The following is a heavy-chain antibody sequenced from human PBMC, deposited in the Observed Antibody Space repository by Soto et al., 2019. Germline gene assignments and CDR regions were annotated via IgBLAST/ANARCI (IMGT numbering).Heavy chain of an antibody. CDR1: GFTFSSYG. CDR3: TKEAGGDFAAEIDYYYGMDV. V-gene: IGHV3-30*18. Sequence: PGGSLRLSCAASGFTFSSYGMHWVRQAPGKXLEWVAVISYDGSNKYYADSVKGRFTISRDNSKNTLYLQMNSLRAEDTAVYYCTKEAGGDFAAEIDYYYGMDVWGQGTTVTVSS. J-gene: IGHJ6*02. D-gene: IGHD2-21*02. CDR2: ISYDGSNK.